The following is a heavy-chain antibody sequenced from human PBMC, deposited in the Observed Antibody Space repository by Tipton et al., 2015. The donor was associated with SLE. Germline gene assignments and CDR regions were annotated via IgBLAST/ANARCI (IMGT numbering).Heavy chain of an antibody. Sequence: GLVKPSETLSLTCSVSGGSISGFHWSWIRQSPGKGLEWVGSTFDSGSTNSNPSLESRVTMSVDMSKNQFSLRLSSVTAADTAVYFCAREQFGLFYAWGQGTLVSVSS. CDR3: AREQFGLFYA. D-gene: IGHD3-16*01. J-gene: IGHJ5*02. V-gene: IGHV4-59*01. CDR1: GGSISGFH. CDR2: TFDSGST.